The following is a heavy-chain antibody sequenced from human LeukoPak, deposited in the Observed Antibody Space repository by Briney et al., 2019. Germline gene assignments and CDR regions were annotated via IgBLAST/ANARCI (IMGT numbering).Heavy chain of an antibody. D-gene: IGHD1-26*01. CDR2: INPNSGGT. CDR1: GYTFTGYY. CDR3: ATFAGEHQAPFDY. J-gene: IGHJ4*02. Sequence: ASVKVSCKASGYTFTGYYLHWVRQAPGQGLEWMGWINPNSGGTNYAQKFQGRVTMTRDTSISTAYMELNRLRSDDTAVYYCATFAGEHQAPFDYWGQGTLVTVSS. V-gene: IGHV1-2*02.